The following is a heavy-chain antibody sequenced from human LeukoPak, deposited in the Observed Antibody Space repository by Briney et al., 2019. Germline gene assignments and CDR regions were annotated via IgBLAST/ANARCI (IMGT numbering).Heavy chain of an antibody. CDR1: GGTFSSYA. Sequence: GASVKVSCKASGGTFSSYAISWVRQAPGQGLEWMGRIIPIFGTANYAQKFQGRVTITTDESTSTAYMELSSLRSGDTAVYYRARESEASDVCGGDCYALDYWGQGTLVTVSS. CDR3: ARESEASDVCGGDCYALDY. D-gene: IGHD2-21*02. V-gene: IGHV1-69*05. J-gene: IGHJ4*02. CDR2: IIPIFGTA.